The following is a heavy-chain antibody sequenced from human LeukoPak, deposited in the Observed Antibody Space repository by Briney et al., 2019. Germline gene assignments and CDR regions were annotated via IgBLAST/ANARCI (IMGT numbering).Heavy chain of an antibody. Sequence: ASVKVSCKASGYTFTSYGISWVRQAPGQGLEWMGWISAYNGNTNYAQKLQGRVTMTRNTSISTAYMELSSLRSEDTAVYYCARGPVVRGPYYYYYMDVWGKGTTVTISS. J-gene: IGHJ6*03. CDR2: ISAYNGNT. V-gene: IGHV1-18*01. CDR3: ARGPVVRGPYYYYYMDV. CDR1: GYTFTSYG. D-gene: IGHD3-10*01.